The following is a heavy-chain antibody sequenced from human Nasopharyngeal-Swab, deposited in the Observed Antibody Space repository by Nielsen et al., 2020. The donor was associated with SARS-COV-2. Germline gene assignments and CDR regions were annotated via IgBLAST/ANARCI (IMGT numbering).Heavy chain of an antibody. CDR1: GFTVSSNY. Sequence: GESLKISCAASGFTVSSNYMSWVRQAPGKGLEWVSVIYSGGSTYYADSVKGRFTISRDNSKNTLYLRMNSLRAEDTAVYYCARDLGMAGAFDIWGQGTMVTVSS. J-gene: IGHJ3*02. V-gene: IGHV3-53*01. CDR2: IYSGGST. CDR3: ARDLGMAGAFDI. D-gene: IGHD7-27*01.